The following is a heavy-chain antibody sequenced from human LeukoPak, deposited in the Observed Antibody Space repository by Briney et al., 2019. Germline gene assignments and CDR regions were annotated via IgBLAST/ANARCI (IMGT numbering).Heavy chain of an antibody. Sequence: VASVKVSCKTSGYTFTSYGISWVRQAPGQGLEWMGWISAYNGNTNYAQKPQGRVTMTTDTSTNTTYMELRSLRSDDTAVYYCARLHYDYLWGSYRFLDYWGQGTLVTVSS. CDR3: ARLHYDYLWGSYRFLDY. J-gene: IGHJ4*02. CDR2: ISAYNGNT. D-gene: IGHD3-16*02. V-gene: IGHV1-18*01. CDR1: GYTFTSYG.